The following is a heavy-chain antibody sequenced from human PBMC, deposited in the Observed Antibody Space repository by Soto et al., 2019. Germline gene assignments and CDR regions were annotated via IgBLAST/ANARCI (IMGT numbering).Heavy chain of an antibody. CDR3: ANDMAFATRKITQAYYYGMDV. V-gene: IGHV3-9*01. Sequence: GGSLRLSCAASGFTFDDYAMHWVRQAPGKGLEWVSGISWNSGSIGYADSVKCRFTISRDNAKNSLYLQMNSLRAQDTALYYCANDMAFATRKITQAYYYGMDVWGQGTTVTVSS. J-gene: IGHJ6*02. CDR2: ISWNSGSI. CDR1: GFTFDDYA. D-gene: IGHD2-2*01.